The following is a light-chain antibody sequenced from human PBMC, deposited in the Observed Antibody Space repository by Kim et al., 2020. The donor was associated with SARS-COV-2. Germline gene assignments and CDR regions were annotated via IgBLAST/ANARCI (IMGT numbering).Light chain of an antibody. J-gene: IGKJ1*01. CDR3: QHRKT. Sequence: SPLSASVGDRVPITCRASQTLSGRVAWYQQKPGKAPKLLIFDASTLESGVPSRFRGSGSGTDFILTISSLQPDDSATYYCQHRKTFGQGTKVEIK. CDR1: QTLSGR. CDR2: DAS. V-gene: IGKV1-5*01.